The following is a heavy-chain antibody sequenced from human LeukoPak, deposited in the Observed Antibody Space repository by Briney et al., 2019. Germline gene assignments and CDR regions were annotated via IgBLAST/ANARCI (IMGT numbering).Heavy chain of an antibody. J-gene: IGHJ4*02. D-gene: IGHD2-2*02. CDR3: ARGGTAIPYNY. V-gene: IGHV3-48*03. Sequence: GGSLRLSCAASGFTFSSYEMNWVCQAPGKGLEWVSYISSSGSTIYYADSVKGRFTISRDNAKNSLYLQMNSLRAEDTAVYYCARGGTAIPYNYWGQGTLVTVSS. CDR2: ISSSGSTI. CDR1: GFTFSSYE.